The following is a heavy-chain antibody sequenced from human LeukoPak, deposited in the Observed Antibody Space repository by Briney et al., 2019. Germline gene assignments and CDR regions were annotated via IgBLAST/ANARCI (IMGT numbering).Heavy chain of an antibody. CDR2: IGVTGDT. Sequence: SLRLSCAASGFTYSKDYFHWVRHAAEKGLERDAAIGVTGDTYYADSVRGRFTISRDNSKNTLYLHMNSLRAEDTAVYYCGKERAGYANLYYIDFWGQGTLVTVSS. D-gene: IGHD3-9*01. CDR3: GKERAGYANLYYIDF. V-gene: IGHV3-23*01. J-gene: IGHJ4*02. CDR1: GFTYSKDY.